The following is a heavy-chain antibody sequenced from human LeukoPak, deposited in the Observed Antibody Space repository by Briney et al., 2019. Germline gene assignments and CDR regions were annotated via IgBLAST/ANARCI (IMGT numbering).Heavy chain of an antibody. CDR1: GFTFISYW. D-gene: IGHD3-9*01. J-gene: IGHJ4*02. CDR3: AREGYFDWLFPDY. CDR2: IKQDGSEK. V-gene: IGHV3-7*01. Sequence: GSLRLSCAASGFTFISYWMSCVRQAPGKGLEWVANIKQDGSEKYYVDSVKGRFTISRDNDKNSLYLQMNSLRAEDTAVYYCAREGYFDWLFPDYWGQGTLVTVSS.